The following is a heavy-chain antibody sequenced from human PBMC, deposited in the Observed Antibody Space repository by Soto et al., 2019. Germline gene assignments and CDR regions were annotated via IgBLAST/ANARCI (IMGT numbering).Heavy chain of an antibody. CDR3: ARDAGIAARTFDY. CDR1: GGTFSSYA. CDR2: IIPIFGTA. V-gene: IGHV1-69*13. Sequence: ASVKVSCKASGGTFSSYAISWVRQAPGQGLEWMGGIIPIFGTANYAQKFQGRVTITADESTSTAYMELSSLRSEDTAVYYCARDAGIAARTFDYWGQGTLVTVSS. J-gene: IGHJ4*02. D-gene: IGHD6-6*01.